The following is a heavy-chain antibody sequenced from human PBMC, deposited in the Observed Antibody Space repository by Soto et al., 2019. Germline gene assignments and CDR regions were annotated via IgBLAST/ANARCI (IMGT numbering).Heavy chain of an antibody. J-gene: IGHJ1*01. CDR2: ISYDGSNK. CDR3: ARAYGDYFYFQH. D-gene: IGHD4-17*01. V-gene: IGHV3-30-3*01. CDR1: GFTFSSYA. Sequence: QVQLVESGGGVVQPGRSLRLSCAASGFTFSSYAMHWVRQAPGKGLEWVAVISYDGSNKYYADSVEGRFTISRDNSKNTLYLQMNSLRAEDTAVYYCARAYGDYFYFQHWGQGTLVTVSS.